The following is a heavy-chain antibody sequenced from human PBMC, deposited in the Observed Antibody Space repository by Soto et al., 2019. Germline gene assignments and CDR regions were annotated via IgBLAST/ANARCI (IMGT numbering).Heavy chain of an antibody. CDR1: GGSISSSNW. V-gene: IGHV4-4*02. D-gene: IGHD3-10*01. J-gene: IGHJ6*02. Sequence: QVQLQESGPGLVKPSGTLSLTCSVSGGSISSSNWWSWVRQPPGKGLEWIGEIYHSGSTNYNPSLKRRATLSVDKSKNQFSLKLSSVTAADTAVYYCARVSGSYYSGMDVWGQGTTVTVSS. CDR2: IYHSGST. CDR3: ARVSGSYYSGMDV.